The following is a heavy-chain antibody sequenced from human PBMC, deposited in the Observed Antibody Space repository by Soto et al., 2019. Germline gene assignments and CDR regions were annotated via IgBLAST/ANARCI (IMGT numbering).Heavy chain of an antibody. V-gene: IGHV2-5*02. CDR3: IQSRCGGDCLQSYASYYYYGMDV. Sequence: SGPTLVNPTQTLTLTCTFSGFSLRTSGVGVGWIRQPPGKALEWLALIYWDDDNRYSPSLKSRLTITKDTSKNQVVLTMTNMDPVDTATYYCIQSRCGGDCLQSYASYYYYGMDVWGQGTTVTVSS. CDR1: GFSLRTSGVG. D-gene: IGHD2-21*02. CDR2: IYWDDDN. J-gene: IGHJ6*02.